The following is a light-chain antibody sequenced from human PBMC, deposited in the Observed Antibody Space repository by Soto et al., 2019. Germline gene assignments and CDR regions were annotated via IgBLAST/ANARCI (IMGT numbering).Light chain of an antibody. CDR2: GAS. CDR1: QSVRSSY. J-gene: IGKJ1*01. Sequence: EIVLTQSPGTLSLSPGEIATLSCRASQSVRSSYLAWYQQKPGQAPRLLIYGASSRATGIPDTFSGSGSGTDFTLTISRLEPEDFAVYYCQQYGSSRTFGQGTKVDIK. V-gene: IGKV3-20*01. CDR3: QQYGSSRT.